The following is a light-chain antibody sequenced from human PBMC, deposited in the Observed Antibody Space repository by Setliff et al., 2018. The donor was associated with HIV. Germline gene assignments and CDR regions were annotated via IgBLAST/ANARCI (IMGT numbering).Light chain of an antibody. CDR2: GVS. J-gene: IGLJ1*01. V-gene: IGLV2-23*02. CDR3: RSYAGSTTFV. Sequence: QAALAQPASVSGSPGQSIAISCTGTSSDVGSYNLVSWFQQHPGKAPKLMIYGVSERHSGVSDRFSGSKSGITASLTISGLQAEDEADYYCRSYAGSTTFVFGTGTKGTV. CDR1: SSDVGSYNL.